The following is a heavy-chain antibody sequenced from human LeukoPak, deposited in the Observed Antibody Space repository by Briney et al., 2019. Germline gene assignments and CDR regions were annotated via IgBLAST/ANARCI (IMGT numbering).Heavy chain of an antibody. V-gene: IGHV1-46*01. CDR3: AVSQRWPTSFHDY. CDR1: GFTFSSYA. Sequence: RSGRSLRLSCAASGFTFSSYAMHWVRQAPGQGLEWMGIINPSGGSISYAQKFQGRVTMTRDTSTSTVYMELSSLRSEDTAVYYCAVSQRWPTSFHDYWGQGTLVTVSS. J-gene: IGHJ4*02. D-gene: IGHD5-24*01. CDR2: INPSGGSI.